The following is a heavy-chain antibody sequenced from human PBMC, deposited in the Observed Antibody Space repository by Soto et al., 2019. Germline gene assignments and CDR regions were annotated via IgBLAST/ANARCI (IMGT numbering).Heavy chain of an antibody. CDR3: TRGGGVGFGDYTTGGMDV. CDR1: GYTFTRYA. CDR2: INAGNGNT. J-gene: IGHJ6*02. Sequence: QVQLVQSGAEVKKPGASVKVSCKASGYTFTRYAMHWVRQAPGQRLEWMGWINAGNGNTKYLQKFQGRVTITRDTSASTAYMERSSLRCEDTAVYYCTRGGGVGFGDYTTGGMDVWGQGTTVTVSS. V-gene: IGHV1-3*01. D-gene: IGHD2-8*02.